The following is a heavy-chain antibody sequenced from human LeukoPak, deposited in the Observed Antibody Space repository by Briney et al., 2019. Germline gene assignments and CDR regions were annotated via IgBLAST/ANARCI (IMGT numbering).Heavy chain of an antibody. J-gene: IGHJ4*02. CDR2: ILPIFGTA. V-gene: IGHV1-69*06. Sequence: SVKVSCKVSGGSFTNNAVSWVRQAPGQGPEWMGRILPIFGTAEYAERFQGRVTITADKSTTTAYMELTSLKVEDTALYFCARGKGFVGHFDFWGQGTLVTVSS. CDR1: GGSFTNNA. CDR3: ARGKGFVGHFDF. D-gene: IGHD3-3*01.